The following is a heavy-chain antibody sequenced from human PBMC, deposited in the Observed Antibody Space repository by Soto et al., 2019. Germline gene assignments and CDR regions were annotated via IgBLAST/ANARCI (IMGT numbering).Heavy chain of an antibody. CDR3: AKDSFPDLYYYYYYMDV. CDR2: IRCGGTST. CDR1: GFTFDTYG. Sequence: GGSLRLSCAASGFTFDTYGMHWVRQAPGKGLEWVAVIRCGGTSTYYADSVKGRFTISRDNSKNTLYLQMNSLRAEDTAVYYCAKDSFPDLYYYYYYMDVWGKGTTVTVSS. D-gene: IGHD2-21*01. J-gene: IGHJ6*03. V-gene: IGHV3-33*06.